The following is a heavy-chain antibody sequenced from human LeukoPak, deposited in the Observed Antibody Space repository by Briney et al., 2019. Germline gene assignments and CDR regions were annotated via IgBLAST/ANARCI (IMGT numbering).Heavy chain of an antibody. V-gene: IGHV3-64D*06. CDR1: GFTFSSYA. D-gene: IGHD6-13*01. Sequence: PGGSLRLSCSASGFTFSSYAMHWVRQAPGKGLEYVSAISSNGGSTYYADSVKGRFTIPRDNSKNTLYLQMSSLRAEDTAVYYCVILDIAAAGTFDYWGQGTLVTVSS. CDR3: VILDIAAAGTFDY. CDR2: ISSNGGST. J-gene: IGHJ4*02.